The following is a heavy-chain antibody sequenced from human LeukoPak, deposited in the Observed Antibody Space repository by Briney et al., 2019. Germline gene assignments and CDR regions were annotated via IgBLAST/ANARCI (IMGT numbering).Heavy chain of an antibody. CDR1: GLTFSSYA. CDR3: ASARSMVRGVLDWYFDL. Sequence: GGSLRLSCAASGLTFSSYAMSWVRQAPGKGLEWVSAISGSGGSTYYADSVKGRFTISRDNSKNTLYLQMNSLRAEDTAVYYCASARSMVRGVLDWYFDLWGRGTLVTVSS. J-gene: IGHJ2*01. CDR2: ISGSGGST. D-gene: IGHD3-10*01. V-gene: IGHV3-23*01.